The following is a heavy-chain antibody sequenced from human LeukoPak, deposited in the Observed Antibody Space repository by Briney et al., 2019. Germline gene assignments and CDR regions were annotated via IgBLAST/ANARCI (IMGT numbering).Heavy chain of an antibody. CDR3: ARDRPSEYYYDSSGYDDAFDI. J-gene: IGHJ3*02. V-gene: IGHV4-59*01. CDR1: GGSISSYY. Sequence: SETLSLTCTVSGGSISSYYWSWIRQPPGKGLEWIGYIYYSGSTNYNPSLKSRVTISVDTSKNQFSLKLSSVTAADTAVYYCARDRPSEYYYDSSGYDDAFDIWGQGTTVTVSS. D-gene: IGHD3-22*01. CDR2: IYYSGST.